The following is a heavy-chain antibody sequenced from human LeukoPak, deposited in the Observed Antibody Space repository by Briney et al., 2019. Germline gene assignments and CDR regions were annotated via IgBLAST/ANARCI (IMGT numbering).Heavy chain of an antibody. V-gene: IGHV1-24*01. D-gene: IGHD6-13*01. CDR3: ATFPAQYSSSWYYFDY. CDR1: GYTLTELS. J-gene: IGHJ4*02. Sequence: ASVKVSCKVSGYTLTELSMHWVRQAPGKGLEWMGGLDPEDGETIYAQKFQGRVTMTEDTSTDTAYMELSSLRSEDTAVYYCATFPAQYSSSWYYFDYWGQGTLVTVSS. CDR2: LDPEDGET.